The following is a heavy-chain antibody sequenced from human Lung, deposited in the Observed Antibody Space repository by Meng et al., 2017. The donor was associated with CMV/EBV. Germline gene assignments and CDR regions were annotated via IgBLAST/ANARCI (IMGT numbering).Heavy chain of an antibody. CDR3: AKDIVVVPAPYYYYGMDV. V-gene: IGHV3-33*06. J-gene: IGHJ6*02. CDR2: IWYDGSNK. D-gene: IGHD2-2*01. CDR1: GFTFSSYG. Sequence: GESLKISCAASGFTFSSYGMHWVRQAPGKGLEWVAVIWYDGSNKYYADSVKGRFTISRDNSKNTLYLQMNSLRAEDTAVYYCAKDIVVVPAPYYYYGMDVWGQGTTVTFSS.